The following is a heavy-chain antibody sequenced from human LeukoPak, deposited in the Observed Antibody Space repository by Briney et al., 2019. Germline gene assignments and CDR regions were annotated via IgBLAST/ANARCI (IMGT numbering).Heavy chain of an antibody. CDR3: ARRSTAPIAGTGVNWFDP. CDR1: GGSISSSSYY. V-gene: IGHV4-39*01. Sequence: SETLSLTCTVSGGSISSSSYYWGWIRQPPGKGLEWIGSIYYSGSTSYNPSLKSRVTVSVDTSKNQFSLKLSSVTAADTAVYYCARRSTAPIAGTGVNWFDPWGQGTLVTVSS. D-gene: IGHD6-13*01. CDR2: IYYSGST. J-gene: IGHJ5*02.